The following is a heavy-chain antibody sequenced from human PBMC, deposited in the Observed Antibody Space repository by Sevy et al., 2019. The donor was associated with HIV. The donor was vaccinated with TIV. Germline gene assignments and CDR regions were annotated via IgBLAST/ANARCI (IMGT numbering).Heavy chain of an antibody. V-gene: IGHV4-59*08. CDR2: IYYSGST. D-gene: IGHD3-9*01. Sequence: SETLSLTCTVSGGSISSYYWSWIRQPPGKGLEWIGYIYYSGSTNCNPSLKSRVTISVDTSKNQFSLKLSSVTAADTAVYYCARYGIDYDILTGNYYYMDVWGKGTTVTVSS. CDR3: ARYGIDYDILTGNYYYMDV. CDR1: GGSISSYY. J-gene: IGHJ6*03.